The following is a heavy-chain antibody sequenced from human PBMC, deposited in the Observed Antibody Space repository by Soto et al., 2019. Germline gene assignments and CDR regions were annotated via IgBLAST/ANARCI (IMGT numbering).Heavy chain of an antibody. CDR3: AKDLFYDSTRPYYFDC. D-gene: IGHD3-10*01. J-gene: IGHJ4*02. CDR1: GFTVTDYV. V-gene: IGHV3-30*18. CDR2: ISYDGNYK. Sequence: GGSLRLSCEASGFTVTDYVMHWVRQAPGKGLEWVAKISYDGNYKYYADSVKGRFTISRDNSRNKLYLQMNSLRAEDTSLYYCAKDLFYDSTRPYYFDCWGQGARVTVSS.